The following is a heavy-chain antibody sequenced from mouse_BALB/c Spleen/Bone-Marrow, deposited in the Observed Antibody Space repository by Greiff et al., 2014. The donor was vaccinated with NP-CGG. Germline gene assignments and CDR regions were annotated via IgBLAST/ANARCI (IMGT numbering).Heavy chain of an antibody. D-gene: IGHD1-1*02. CDR3: AREGDYAPFVY. CDR1: GYTFSFYT. J-gene: IGHJ3*01. V-gene: IGHV1-4*01. CDR2: INPTSDYT. Sequence: VQLQQSGAELARPGASVKMSCEASGYTFSFYTMYWVKQRPGQGLEWIGYINPTSDYTDYNQKFKDKATLTADKSSSTAYMQLSSLTSEDSAVYYCAREGDYAPFVYWGQGTLVTVSA.